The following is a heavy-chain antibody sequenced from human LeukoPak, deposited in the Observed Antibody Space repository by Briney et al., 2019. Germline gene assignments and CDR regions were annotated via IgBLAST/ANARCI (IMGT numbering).Heavy chain of an antibody. D-gene: IGHD6-13*01. V-gene: IGHV3-53*01. CDR1: GFTVSSNY. Sequence: AGGSLRLSCAASGFTVSSNYMSWVRQAPGKGLEWVSVIYSGGSTYYADSVKGRFTISRDNSKNTLYLQMNSLRAEDTAVYYCARAGSGYSSHSDYWGQGTLVTVSS. CDR2: IYSGGST. J-gene: IGHJ4*02. CDR3: ARAGSGYSSHSDY.